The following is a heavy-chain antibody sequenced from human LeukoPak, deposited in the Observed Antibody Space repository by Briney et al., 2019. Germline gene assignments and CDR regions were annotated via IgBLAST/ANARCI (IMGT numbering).Heavy chain of an antibody. Sequence: SETLSLTCSVSGASINSYYWSWIRQPPGKGLEWIGNIYYNRSTSYHPSLKSRVTISVDTSTNQFSLKLSSVTAADTAVYYCARASITYYYYYYMGVWGKGTTVTVSS. V-gene: IGHV4-59*01. CDR2: IYYNRST. D-gene: IGHD1-14*01. J-gene: IGHJ6*03. CDR3: ARASITYYYYYYMGV. CDR1: GASINSYY.